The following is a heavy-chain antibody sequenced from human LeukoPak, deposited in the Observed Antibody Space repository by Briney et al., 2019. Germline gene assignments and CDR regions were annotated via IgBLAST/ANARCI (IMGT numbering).Heavy chain of an antibody. D-gene: IGHD6-13*01. V-gene: IGHV4-34*01. CDR2: INHSGST. Sequence: SETLSLTCAVYGGSFSGYYWSWIRQPPGKGLEWIGEINHSGSTNYNPSLKSRVTISVDTSKTQFSLKLSSVTAADTAVYYCARVEIGLAAAGNWFDPWGQGTLVTVSS. CDR1: GGSFSGYY. CDR3: ARVEIGLAAAGNWFDP. J-gene: IGHJ5*02.